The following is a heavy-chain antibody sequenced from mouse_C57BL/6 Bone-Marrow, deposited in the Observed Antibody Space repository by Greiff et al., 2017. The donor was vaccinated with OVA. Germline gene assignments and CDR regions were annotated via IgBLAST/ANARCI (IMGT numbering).Heavy chain of an antibody. CDR1: GFNIKNTY. J-gene: IGHJ2*01. D-gene: IGHD2-2*01. V-gene: IGHV14-3*01. CDR3: ARWSGYDPYYFDY. Sequence: EVKLVESVAELVRPGASVKLSCTASGFNIKNTYMHWVKQRPEQGLEWIGRIDPANGNPKYAPKFQGKATITADTSSNTAYLQLSSLTSEDTAIYYCARWSGYDPYYFDYWGQGTTLTVSS. CDR2: IDPANGNP.